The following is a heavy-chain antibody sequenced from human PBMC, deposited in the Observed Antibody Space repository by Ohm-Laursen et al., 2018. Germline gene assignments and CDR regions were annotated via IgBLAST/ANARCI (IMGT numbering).Heavy chain of an antibody. CDR1: GGSISTYY. Sequence: SQTLSLTCSVSGGSISTYYWSWIRQPPGKGLEWIGYIFYNGNTNYNPSFWSRVTISVDTSKNQFSLKLSSVTAADTAMYYCAKTRSSSSFDHDYWGQGTLVTVSS. CDR3: AKTRSSSSFDHDY. J-gene: IGHJ4*02. D-gene: IGHD2-2*01. V-gene: IGHV4-59*08. CDR2: IFYNGNT.